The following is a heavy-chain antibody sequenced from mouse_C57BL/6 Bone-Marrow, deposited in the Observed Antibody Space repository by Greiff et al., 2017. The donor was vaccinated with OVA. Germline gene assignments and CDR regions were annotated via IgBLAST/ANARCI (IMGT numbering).Heavy chain of an antibody. Sequence: QVQLQQSGPELVKPGASVKISCKASGYAFSSSWMNWVKQRPGKGLEWIGRIYPGDGDTNYNGKFKGKATLTADKSSSTAYMQLSSLTSEDSAVYFCLTTVVSDYWGKGTTLTVSS. V-gene: IGHV1-82*01. CDR2: IYPGDGDT. D-gene: IGHD1-1*01. CDR1: GYAFSSSW. J-gene: IGHJ2*01. CDR3: LTTVVSDY.